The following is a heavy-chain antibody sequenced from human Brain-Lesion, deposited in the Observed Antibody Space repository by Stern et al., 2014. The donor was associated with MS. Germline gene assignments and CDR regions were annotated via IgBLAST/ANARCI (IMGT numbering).Heavy chain of an antibody. D-gene: IGHD3-3*01. CDR1: GFSLRTDGVG. CDR3: AHRRPHYASWDNGDFDY. CDR2: IYWDNDK. J-gene: IGHJ4*02. V-gene: IGHV2-5*02. Sequence: QVTLKESGPALVTPTQTLTLTCTFSGFSLRTDGVGVGWVRQPPGQALESLALIYWDNDKRYSPSLRSWLTITKDPSNNQGVLTMTNMNPVDTATYYCAHRRPHYASWDNGDFDYWGQGALVTVSS.